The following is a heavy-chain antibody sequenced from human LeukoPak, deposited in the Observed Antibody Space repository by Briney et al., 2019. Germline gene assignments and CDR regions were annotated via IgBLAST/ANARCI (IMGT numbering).Heavy chain of an antibody. CDR1: GYTFTSYG. V-gene: IGHV1-18*01. CDR3: ARQGILEWLSPIDY. CDR2: ISAYNGNT. Sequence: GASVKVSCKASGYTFTSYGISWVRQAPGQGLEWMGWISAYNGNTNYAQKPQGRVTMTTDTSTSTAYMELRSLRSDDTAVYYCARQGILEWLSPIDYWGQGTLVTVSS. J-gene: IGHJ4*02. D-gene: IGHD3-3*01.